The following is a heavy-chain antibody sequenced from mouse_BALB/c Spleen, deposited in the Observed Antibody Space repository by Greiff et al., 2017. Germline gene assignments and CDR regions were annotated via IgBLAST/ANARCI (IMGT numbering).Heavy chain of an antibody. CDR1: GYTFTDYY. D-gene: IGHD2-3*01. V-gene: IGHV1-77*01. Sequence: QVHVKQSGAELARPGASVKLSCKASGYTFTDYYINWVKQRTGQGLEWIGEIYPGSGNTYYNEKFKGKATLTSDKSSSTAYMQLSSLTSEDSAVYFCARNDGYYWYFDVWGAGTTVTVSS. CDR2: IYPGSGNT. J-gene: IGHJ1*01. CDR3: ARNDGYYWYFDV.